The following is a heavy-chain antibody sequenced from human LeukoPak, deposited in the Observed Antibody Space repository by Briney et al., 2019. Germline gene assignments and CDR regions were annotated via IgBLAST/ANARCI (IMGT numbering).Heavy chain of an antibody. CDR1: GFTFSSYA. Sequence: PGGSLRLSCAASGFTFSSYAMLWVRQAPGKGLEWVAVISYDGSNKYYADSVKGRFTISRDNSKNTLYLQMNSLRAEDTAVYYCVRDAPYSHFDYWGQGTLVTVSS. CDR3: VRDAPYSHFDY. D-gene: IGHD4-11*01. CDR2: ISYDGSNK. J-gene: IGHJ4*02. V-gene: IGHV3-30-3*01.